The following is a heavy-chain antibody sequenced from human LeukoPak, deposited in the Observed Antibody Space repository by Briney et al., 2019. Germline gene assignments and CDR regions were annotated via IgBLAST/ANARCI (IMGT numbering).Heavy chain of an antibody. CDR1: GFTFSSYG. Sequence: GRSLRLSCAASGFTFSSYGMHWVRQAPGKGLEWVAVIWYDGSNKYYADSVKGRFTISRDNSKNTLYLQMNSLRAEDTAVYYCARDMGYSNFWGIDYWGQGTLVTVSS. CDR3: ARDMGYSNFWGIDY. J-gene: IGHJ4*02. D-gene: IGHD4-11*01. CDR2: IWYDGSNK. V-gene: IGHV3-33*08.